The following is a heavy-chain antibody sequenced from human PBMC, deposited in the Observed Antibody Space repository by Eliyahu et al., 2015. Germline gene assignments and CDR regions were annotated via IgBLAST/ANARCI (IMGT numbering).Heavy chain of an antibody. CDR2: IRSKAYGGTT. J-gene: IGHJ6*03. Sequence: EVQLVESGASLVKPGRSLRLSCTASGFTFGDYAMSXFRQAPGKGLEWVGFIRSKAYGGTTEYAASVKGRFTISRDDSKSIAYLQMNSLKTEDTAVYYCTRDLMTTVTTFPYYYYYMDVWGKGTTVTVSS. CDR1: GFTFGDYA. CDR3: TRDLMTTVTTFPYYYYYMDV. D-gene: IGHD4-17*01. V-gene: IGHV3-49*05.